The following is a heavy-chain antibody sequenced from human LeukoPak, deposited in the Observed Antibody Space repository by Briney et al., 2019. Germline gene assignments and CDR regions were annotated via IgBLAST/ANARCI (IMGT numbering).Heavy chain of an antibody. D-gene: IGHD3-3*01. CDR2: IYYSEST. J-gene: IGHJ4*02. CDR3: ARRHYDFWSGYYGQFDY. V-gene: IGHV4-39*01. Sequence: PSQTLSLTCTVSGGSISSSSYYWAWIRQPPGKGLEWFGSIYYSESTNYNPSLKSRVAISVDTSKSQFSLTLSSVTAADTAVYYCARRHYDFWSGYYGQFDYWGQGTLVTVSS. CDR1: GGSISSSSYY.